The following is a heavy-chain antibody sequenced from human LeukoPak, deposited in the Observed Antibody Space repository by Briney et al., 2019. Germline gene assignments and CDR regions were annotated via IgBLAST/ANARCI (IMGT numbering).Heavy chain of an antibody. CDR1: GFTFSDHY. CDR3: AKISMGATETSDS. D-gene: IGHD1-26*01. V-gene: IGHV3-72*01. J-gene: IGHJ5*01. Sequence: GGSLSLPCAASGFTFSDHYMDWVRQAPGKGLEGVGRSRNKANSFSTEYAASVKGRFTISRDDSKNSLYLQMNSLKTEDTAVYYCAKISMGATETSDSWGQGTLVTVSS. CDR2: SRNKANSFST.